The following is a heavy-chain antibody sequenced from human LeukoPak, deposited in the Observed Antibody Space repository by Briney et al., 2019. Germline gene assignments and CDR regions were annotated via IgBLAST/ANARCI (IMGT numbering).Heavy chain of an antibody. V-gene: IGHV1-69*13. CDR1: GYTFTSYD. CDR3: ARGSRYYDILTGPYYFDY. D-gene: IGHD3-9*01. Sequence: ASVKVSCKASGYTFTSYDINWVRQAPGQGLEWMGGIIPIFGTANYAQKFQGRVTITADESTSTAYMELSSLRSEDTAVYYCARGSRYYDILTGPYYFDYWGQGTLVTVSS. J-gene: IGHJ4*02. CDR2: IIPIFGTA.